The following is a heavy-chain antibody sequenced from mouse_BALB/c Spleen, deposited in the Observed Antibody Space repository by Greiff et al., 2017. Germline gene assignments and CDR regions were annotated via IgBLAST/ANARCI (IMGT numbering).Heavy chain of an antibody. CDR2: IWGDGST. CDR3: AREYYDYDYAMDY. D-gene: IGHD2-4*01. CDR1: GFSLTGYG. J-gene: IGHJ4*01. V-gene: IGHV2-6-7*01. Sequence: VKLVESGPGLVAPSQSLSITCTVSGFSLTGYGVNWVRQPPGKGLEWLGMIWGDGSTDYNSALKSRLSISKDNSKSQVFLKMNSLQTDDTARYYCAREYYDYDYAMDYWGQGTSVTVSS.